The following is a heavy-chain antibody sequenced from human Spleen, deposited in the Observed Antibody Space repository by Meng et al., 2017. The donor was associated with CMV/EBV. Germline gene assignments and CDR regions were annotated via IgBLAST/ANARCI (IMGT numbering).Heavy chain of an antibody. CDR2: IIPIFGTA. V-gene: IGHV1-69*05. CDR1: GGTFSSYA. Sequence: SVKVSCKASGGTFSSYAISWVRQAPGQGLEWMGGIIPIFGTANYAQKFQGRVTITTDESTSTAYMELSSLRSEDTAVYYCAGYCGSGSYFEYYFDYWGQGTLVTVSS. J-gene: IGHJ4*02. CDR3: AGYCGSGSYFEYYFDY. D-gene: IGHD3-10*01.